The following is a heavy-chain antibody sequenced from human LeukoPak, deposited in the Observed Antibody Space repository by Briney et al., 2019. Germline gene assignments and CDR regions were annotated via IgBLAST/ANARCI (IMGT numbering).Heavy chain of an antibody. CDR1: GFTFSDYA. Sequence: EGTLPLSCTASGFTFSDYAMSWIRQAPGKGLEWVSSISGSGGTTYYVDSVKGRFTIARDNYKNTLHLQINILSAEAPAAFCCAKVGGDLAFWGKGTLVTAS. D-gene: IGHD2-21*02. CDR3: AKVGGDLAF. V-gene: IGHV3-23*01. J-gene: IGHJ4*02. CDR2: ISGSGGTT.